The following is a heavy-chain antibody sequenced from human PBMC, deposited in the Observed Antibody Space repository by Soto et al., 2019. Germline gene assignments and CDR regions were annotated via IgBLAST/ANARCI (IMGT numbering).Heavy chain of an antibody. CDR3: ARDAAAAKEGNWFDP. J-gene: IGHJ5*02. CDR2: INAGNGYT. Sequence: QVHLVQSGAEVKKPGASVKVSCKASGYTFTNYPIHWVRQAPGQRLEWMGWINAGNGYTKYSQKFQGRVTITRDTSANTAYMELSSLRSEDTAVYYCARDAAAAKEGNWFDPWGQGTLVTVSS. V-gene: IGHV1-3*01. D-gene: IGHD6-25*01. CDR1: GYTFTNYP.